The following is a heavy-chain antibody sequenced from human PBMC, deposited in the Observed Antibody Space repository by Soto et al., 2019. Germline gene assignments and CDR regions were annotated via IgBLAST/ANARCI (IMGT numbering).Heavy chain of an antibody. J-gene: IGHJ6*03. CDR3: ASINIVVVPAAIETGDYYYYYMDV. D-gene: IGHD2-2*01. V-gene: IGHV4-39*01. CDR1: GGSISSSSYY. CDR2: IYYSGST. Sequence: SETLSLTCTVSGGSISSSSYYWGWIRQPPGKGLEWIGSIYYSGSTYYNPSLKSRVTISVDTSKNQFSLKLSSVTAADTAVYYCASINIVVVPAAIETGDYYYYYMDVWGKGTTVTVSS.